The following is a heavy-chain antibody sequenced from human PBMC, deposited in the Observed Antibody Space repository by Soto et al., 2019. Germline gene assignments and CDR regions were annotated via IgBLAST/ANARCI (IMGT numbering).Heavy chain of an antibody. J-gene: IGHJ6*02. CDR1: GFKISSSS. CDR3: EKWDTDMVRDGTDV. CDR2: ISDSGSNT. V-gene: IGHV3-48*01. Sequence: PGGSLRLSCAAFGFKISSSSMNWVRQAPGRGLEWVAYISDSGSNTLYADSVKGRFTVSRDNSKNTLYLQMNSLRAEDTAVYYCEKWDTDMVRDGTDVWGQGTTITVSS. D-gene: IGHD5-18*01.